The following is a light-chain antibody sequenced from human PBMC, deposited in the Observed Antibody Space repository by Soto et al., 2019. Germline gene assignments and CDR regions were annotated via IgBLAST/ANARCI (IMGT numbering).Light chain of an antibody. CDR3: QQYGSSPPIT. V-gene: IGKV3-20*01. CDR1: QSVSSNY. J-gene: IGKJ4*01. CDR2: GAS. Sequence: EIVLTQSPVTLSLSPGERATLSCRASQSVSSNYLAWYQQKPGQAPRLLIYGASSRVTGIPDRFSGSGSGTDFTLTITRLEPEDSAVYYCQQYGSSPPITLGGGTKVEIK.